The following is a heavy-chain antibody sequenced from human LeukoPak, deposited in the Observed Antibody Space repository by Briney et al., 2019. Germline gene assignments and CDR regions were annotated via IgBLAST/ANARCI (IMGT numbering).Heavy chain of an antibody. CDR1: GFTLSNYW. D-gene: IGHD1-26*01. CDR2: IKQDGSEK. V-gene: IGHV3-7*04. CDR3: ARGGYYRFDY. J-gene: IGHJ4*02. Sequence: GGSLRLSCAASGFTLSNYWMSWVRQAPEKGLEWVDNIKQDGSEKYYVDSVEGRFTISRDNAKNSLYLQMDSLRAEDTAVYYCARGGYYRFDYWGQGTLVTVSS.